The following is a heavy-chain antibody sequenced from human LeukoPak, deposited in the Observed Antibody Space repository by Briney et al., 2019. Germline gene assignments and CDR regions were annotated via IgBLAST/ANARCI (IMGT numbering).Heavy chain of an antibody. CDR3: ARAGSFGDYDAFDI. Sequence: PSETLSLTCAVYGGSFSGYYWSWIRQPPGKGLEWIGEINHSGFTNYNPSLKSRVTISVDTSKNQFSLRLGSVTAADTAVHYCARAGSFGDYDAFDIWGQGTMVTVSS. J-gene: IGHJ3*02. V-gene: IGHV4-34*01. D-gene: IGHD4-17*01. CDR1: GGSFSGYY. CDR2: INHSGFT.